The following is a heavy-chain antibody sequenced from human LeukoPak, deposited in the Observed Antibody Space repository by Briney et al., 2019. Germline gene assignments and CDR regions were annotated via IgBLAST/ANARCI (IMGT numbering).Heavy chain of an antibody. CDR3: ARLSSSWPRGYFQH. CDR2: VYYSGST. D-gene: IGHD6-13*01. Sequence: NPSETLSLTCTVSGGSISSSNHYWGWIRQPPGKGLEWIGSVYYSGSTYYNPSLTSRVTISVDTSKNQFSLKLTSVTAADTAVYYCARLSSSWPRGYFQHWGQGTLVTVSS. J-gene: IGHJ1*01. CDR1: GGSISSSNHY. V-gene: IGHV4-39*01.